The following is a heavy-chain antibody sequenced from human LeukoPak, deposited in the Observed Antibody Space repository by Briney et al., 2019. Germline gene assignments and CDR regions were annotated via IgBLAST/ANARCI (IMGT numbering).Heavy chain of an antibody. Sequence: ASVKVSCKASGYTFSNYDINWVRQATGQGLEWMGWMNPNSGNTGYAQKFQGRVTMIRNTSISTAYMELSSLRSEDTAVYYCAKDFSRALISGWRFDYWGQGTLVTVSS. CDR2: MNPNSGNT. CDR1: GYTFSNYD. J-gene: IGHJ4*02. CDR3: AKDFSRALISGWRFDY. D-gene: IGHD6-19*01. V-gene: IGHV1-8*01.